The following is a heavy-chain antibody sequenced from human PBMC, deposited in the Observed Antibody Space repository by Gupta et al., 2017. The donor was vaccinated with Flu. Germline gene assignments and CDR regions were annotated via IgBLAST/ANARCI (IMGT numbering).Heavy chain of an antibody. V-gene: IGHV1-8*01. Sequence: QVQLVQSGAEVRKPGASVKVSCKASGYPFNSYDINWVRQATGQGLEWMGWMNPNSGNTGYAQKFQGRVTMTTNTSTSTAYMELSNLRSEDTAVYYCARRQKDYYYYYRDVWGKGTTVTVSS. CDR1: GYPFNSYD. CDR2: MNPNSGNT. J-gene: IGHJ6*03. CDR3: ARRQKDYYYYYRDV.